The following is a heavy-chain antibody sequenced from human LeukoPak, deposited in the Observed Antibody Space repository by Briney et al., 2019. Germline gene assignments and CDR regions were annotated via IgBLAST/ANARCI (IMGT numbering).Heavy chain of an antibody. Sequence: GGSLRLSCAASGFTFSSYAMSWVRQAPGKGLEWVSAISGSGGSTYYADSVKGRFTISRDNSKNTLYLQMNSLRAEDTAVYYCAKGYDSSGYSTHYCDYWGQGTLVTVSS. D-gene: IGHD3-22*01. CDR3: AKGYDSSGYSTHYCDY. V-gene: IGHV3-23*01. CDR2: ISGSGGST. J-gene: IGHJ4*02. CDR1: GFTFSSYA.